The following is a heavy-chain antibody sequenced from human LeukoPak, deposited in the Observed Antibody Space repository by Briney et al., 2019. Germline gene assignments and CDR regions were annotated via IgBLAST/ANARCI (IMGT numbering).Heavy chain of an antibody. CDR2: ISSSGSTI. CDR1: GFTFSDYY. D-gene: IGHD3-10*01. J-gene: IGHJ4*02. CDR3: AREAQIITMVRGYFDY. Sequence: GGSLRLSCAASGFTFSDYYMSWIRQAPGKGLEWVSYISSSGSTIYYADSVKGRFTISRDNAKNSLYLQMNSLRAEDTAVCYCAREAQIITMVRGYFDYWGQGTLVTVSS. V-gene: IGHV3-11*04.